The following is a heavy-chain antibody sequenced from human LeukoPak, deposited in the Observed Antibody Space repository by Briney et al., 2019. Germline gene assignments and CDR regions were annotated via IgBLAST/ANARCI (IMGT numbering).Heavy chain of an antibody. Sequence: SETLSLTCTVSAGSISSSSYYWGWIRQPPGKRLEWIASIYYSGTTYYNPSLKSRVTISVDTSKNQFSLKLSSVTAADTAVYYCARLGLRFLEWLSRGVYWGQGTLVTVSS. CDR1: AGSISSSSYY. CDR3: ARLGLRFLEWLSRGVY. V-gene: IGHV4-39*01. D-gene: IGHD3-3*01. J-gene: IGHJ4*02. CDR2: IYYSGTT.